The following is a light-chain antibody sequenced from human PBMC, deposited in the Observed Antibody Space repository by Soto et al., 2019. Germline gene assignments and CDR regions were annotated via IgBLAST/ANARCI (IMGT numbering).Light chain of an antibody. CDR1: QSLGSTF. V-gene: IGKV3-20*01. CDR3: QQYGRLPLS. CDR2: GAS. Sequence: EILLTQSPGTLSLSPGDRATLSCRASQSLGSTFLAWYQQKSGQSPRLLIYGASDRATDVPDRFSGSGSGADFTLTSSRLEPEDFAVYFCQQYGRLPLSFGGGTKVEIK. J-gene: IGKJ4*01.